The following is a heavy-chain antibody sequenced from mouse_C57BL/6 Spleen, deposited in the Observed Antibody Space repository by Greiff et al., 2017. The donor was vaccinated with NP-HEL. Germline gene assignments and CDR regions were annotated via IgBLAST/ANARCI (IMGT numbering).Heavy chain of an antibody. D-gene: IGHD1-1*02. J-gene: IGHJ2*01. CDR2: IRSKSNNYAT. V-gene: IGHV10-1*01. CDR3: VRQEEYYYGYFDY. Sequence: EVQLVESGGGLVQPKGSLKLSCAASGFSFNTYAMNWVRQAPGKGLEWVARIRSKSNNYATYYADSVKDRFTISRDDSESMLYLQMNNLKTEDTAMYYCVRQEEYYYGYFDYWGQGTTLTVSS. CDR1: GFSFNTYA.